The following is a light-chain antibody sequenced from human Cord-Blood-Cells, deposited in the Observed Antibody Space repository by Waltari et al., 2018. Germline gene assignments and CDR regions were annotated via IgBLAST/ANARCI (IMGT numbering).Light chain of an antibody. Sequence: EIVLTQSPATLPLPPGARATHARRASKSVGSYLAWYQQRPGQAPQLLICDASNRATGIPTRFSGRACGTDFTRSVSRLEHEYWAVYYCRQRRNLFTVGPGTKVDI. CDR2: DAS. CDR1: KSVGSY. CDR3: RQRRNLFT. V-gene: IGKV3-11*01. J-gene: IGKJ3*01.